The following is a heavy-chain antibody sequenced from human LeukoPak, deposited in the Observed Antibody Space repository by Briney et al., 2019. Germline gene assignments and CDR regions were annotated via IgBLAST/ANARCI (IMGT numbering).Heavy chain of an antibody. Sequence: GGSLRLSWAASGFTFSHYGMHWVRQAPGKGLEWVTFIRFDGSDKYYADSVKGRFTISRDNSKKTLYLQMNSLRAEDTAVYYCAKDLGSRGWYHYFDYWGQGTLVTVSS. J-gene: IGHJ4*02. CDR1: GFTFSHYG. CDR2: IRFDGSDK. V-gene: IGHV3-30*02. CDR3: AKDLGSRGWYHYFDY. D-gene: IGHD6-19*01.